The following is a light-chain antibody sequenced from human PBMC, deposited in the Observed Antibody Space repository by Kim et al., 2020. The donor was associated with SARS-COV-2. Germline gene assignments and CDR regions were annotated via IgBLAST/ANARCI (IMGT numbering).Light chain of an antibody. CDR3: TTHGGFNYV. J-gene: IGLJ1*01. Sequence: QSALTQPPSASGSPGQSVTISCSGTSSDFDGFNYVSWYQQHPGKAPKLIIYEVIKRPSGVPDRFSGSRSGYTASLTISGLQAEDEADYYCTTHGGFNYVFGTGTKVTVL. CDR1: SSDFDGFNY. CDR2: EVI. V-gene: IGLV2-8*01.